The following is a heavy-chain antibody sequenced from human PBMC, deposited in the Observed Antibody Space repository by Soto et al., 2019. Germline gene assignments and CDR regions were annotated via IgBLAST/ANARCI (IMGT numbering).Heavy chain of an antibody. CDR1: GGSISSSSYY. V-gene: IGHV4-39*01. D-gene: IGHD1-7*01. Sequence: PSETLSLTCTVSGGSISSSSYYWGWIRQPPGKGLEWIGSIYYSGSTYYNPSLKSRVTISVDTSKNQFSLKLSSVTAADTAVYYCAISITGTTGLDPWGQGTLVTVSS. J-gene: IGHJ5*02. CDR2: IYYSGST. CDR3: AISITGTTGLDP.